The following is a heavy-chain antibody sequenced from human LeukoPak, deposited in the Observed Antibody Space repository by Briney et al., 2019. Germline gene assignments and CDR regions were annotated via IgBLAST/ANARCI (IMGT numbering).Heavy chain of an antibody. CDR3: ARGVRGYSYGSRFDY. Sequence: ETGGSLRLSCAASGSNFNDYYMSWIRQAPGEGLEWVSYIGSSGGTIYYADSVKGRFTISRDNAKNSLYLQMNSLRDEDTAVYYCARGVRGYSYGSRFDYWGQGTLVTVSS. CDR1: GSNFNDYY. J-gene: IGHJ4*02. D-gene: IGHD5-18*01. V-gene: IGHV3-11*04. CDR2: IGSSGGTI.